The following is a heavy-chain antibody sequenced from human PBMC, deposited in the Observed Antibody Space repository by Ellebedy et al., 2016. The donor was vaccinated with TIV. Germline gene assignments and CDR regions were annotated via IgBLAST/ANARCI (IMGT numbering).Heavy chain of an antibody. J-gene: IGHJ4*02. CDR2: INPYNGYT. CDR1: GYTFITFG. D-gene: IGHD3-22*01. CDR3: ARDELDNRGYHYDY. Sequence: AASVKVSCKASGYTFITFGISWARQAPGQGLEWMGWINPYNGYTKYVEKFQGRVTVTTDTSTSTAYMELTSLRSDDTAVYYCARDELDNRGYHYDYWGQGTLVTVSS. V-gene: IGHV1-18*01.